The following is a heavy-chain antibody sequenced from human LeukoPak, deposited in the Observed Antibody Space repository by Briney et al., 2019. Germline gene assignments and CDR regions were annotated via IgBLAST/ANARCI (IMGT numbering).Heavy chain of an antibody. D-gene: IGHD3-10*01. CDR1: GFTFSSYS. J-gene: IGHJ4*02. CDR2: INHSGSI. CDR3: ARAQSFMVRGVITR. V-gene: IGHV4-34*01. Sequence: GSLRLSCAASGFTFSSYSMNWVRQAPGKGLEWIGEINHSGSINYNPSLKSRVTISVDTSKNQFSLKLSSVTAADTAVYYCARAQSFMVRGVITRWGQGTLVTVSS.